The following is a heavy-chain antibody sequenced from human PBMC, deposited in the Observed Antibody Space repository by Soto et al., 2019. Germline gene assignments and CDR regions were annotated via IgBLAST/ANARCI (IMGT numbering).Heavy chain of an antibody. V-gene: IGHV5-10-1*01. J-gene: IGHJ6*02. CDR1: GYSFTSYW. D-gene: IGHD2-2*02. CDR3: AREGSIVVVPAAITSYYYGMDV. Sequence: HGESLKISCKGSGYSFTSYWISWVRQMPGKGLEWMGRIDPSDSYTNYSPSFQGHVTISADKSISTAYLQWSSLKASDTAMYYCAREGSIVVVPAAITSYYYGMDVWGQGTTVTVSS. CDR2: IDPSDSYT.